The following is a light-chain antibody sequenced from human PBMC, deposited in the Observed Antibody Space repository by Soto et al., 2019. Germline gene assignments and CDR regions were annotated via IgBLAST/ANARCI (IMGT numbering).Light chain of an antibody. CDR2: SYD. CDR1: SSNLGDNT. J-gene: IGLJ1*01. V-gene: IGLV1-44*01. Sequence: QSVLTQPPSASGNPGQRVHISCSTSSSNLGDNTVNWYQQVPGAAPKLLFYSYDQRPSGVPDRFSGSNSGTSASLAISGLQSEDEADYYCAAWDASLDGYVFGTGTKVTVL. CDR3: AAWDASLDGYV.